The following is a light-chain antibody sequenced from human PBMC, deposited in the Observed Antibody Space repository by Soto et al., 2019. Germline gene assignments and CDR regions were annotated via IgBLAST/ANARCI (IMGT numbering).Light chain of an antibody. J-gene: IGLJ2*01. CDR3: CSYAGSYAHVV. V-gene: IGLV2-11*01. CDR1: SSDVGGYNY. Sequence: QSALTQPRSVSGSPGQSVTISCTGTSSDVGGYNYVSWYQQHPGKAPKLMIYDVSKRPSGVPDRFSGSKSGYSASLTISGLQAEDGGDYYCCSYAGSYAHVVFGGGTKLTVL. CDR2: DVS.